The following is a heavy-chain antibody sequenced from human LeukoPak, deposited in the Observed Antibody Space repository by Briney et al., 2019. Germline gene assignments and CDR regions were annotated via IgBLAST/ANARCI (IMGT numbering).Heavy chain of an antibody. D-gene: IGHD4-17*01. CDR2: IYYSGST. CDR1: GGSTSSYY. V-gene: IGHV4-59*01. CDR3: ARVESGYGDYLHTALAEYSQH. Sequence: PSETLSLTCTVSGGSTSSYYWSWIRQPAGKGLEWIGYIYYSGSTNYNPSLKSRVTISVVTSKNQFSLKLSSVTAADTAVYYCARVESGYGDYLHTALAEYSQHWGQGTLVTVSS. J-gene: IGHJ1*01.